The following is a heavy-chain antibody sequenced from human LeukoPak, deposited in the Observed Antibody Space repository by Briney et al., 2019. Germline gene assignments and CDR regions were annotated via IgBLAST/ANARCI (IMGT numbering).Heavy chain of an antibody. D-gene: IGHD3-22*01. CDR3: ARHYYDSSGYYYSTLDY. CDR1: GYTFTGYY. CDR2: INPNSGGT. J-gene: IGHJ4*02. Sequence: ASVKVSCKASGYTFTGYYMHWVRQAPGQGLEWMGWINPNSGGTNYAQKFQGRVTMTRDTSISTAYMELSRLRSDDTAVYYCARHYYDSSGYYYSTLDYWGQGTLVTVSS. V-gene: IGHV1-2*02.